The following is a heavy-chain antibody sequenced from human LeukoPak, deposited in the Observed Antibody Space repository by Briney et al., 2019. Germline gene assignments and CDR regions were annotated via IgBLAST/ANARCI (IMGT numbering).Heavy chain of an antibody. CDR1: GFTFSSYG. V-gene: IGHV3-30*02. Sequence: GGSLRLSCAASGFTFSSYGMHWVRQAPGKGLEWVAFIRYDGSNKYYADSVKGRFTISRDNSKNTLYLQMNSLRAEDTAVYYCAKDLPGRVIAAAQGDAFDIWGQGTMVTVSS. CDR2: IRYDGSNK. J-gene: IGHJ3*02. CDR3: AKDLPGRVIAAAQGDAFDI. D-gene: IGHD6-13*01.